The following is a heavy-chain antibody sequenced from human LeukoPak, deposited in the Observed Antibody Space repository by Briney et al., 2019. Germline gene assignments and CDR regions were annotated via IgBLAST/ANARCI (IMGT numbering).Heavy chain of an antibody. J-gene: IGHJ1*01. V-gene: IGHV1-69*06. CDR3: ARVPITLAGTKDAKYFQH. Sequence: ASVKVSCKASGGTFSSYAISWVRQAPGQGLEWMGGIIPIFGTANYAQKFQGRVTITADKSTSTAYMELSSLRAEDTAVYYCARVPITLAGTKDAKYFQHWGQGTLVTVSS. CDR1: GGTFSSYA. D-gene: IGHD6-19*01. CDR2: IIPIFGTA.